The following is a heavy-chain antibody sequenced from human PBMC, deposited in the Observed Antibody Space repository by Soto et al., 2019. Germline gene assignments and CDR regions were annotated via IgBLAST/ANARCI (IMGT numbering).Heavy chain of an antibody. V-gene: IGHV4-30-2*01. D-gene: IGHD3-10*01. Sequence: SETLSLTCAVSGGSISSGGYSWSWIRQPPGKGLEWIGYIYHSGSTYYNPSLKSRVTISVDRSKNQFSLKLSSVTAADTAVYYCARQLWFGDHGFDPWGQGTLVTVSS. CDR1: GGSISSGGYS. CDR3: ARQLWFGDHGFDP. J-gene: IGHJ5*02. CDR2: IYHSGST.